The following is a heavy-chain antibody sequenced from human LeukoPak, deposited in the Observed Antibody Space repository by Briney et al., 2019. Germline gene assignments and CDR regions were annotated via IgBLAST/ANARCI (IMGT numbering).Heavy chain of an antibody. CDR1: GYTFTGYY. J-gene: IGHJ4*02. CDR2: INPNSGGT. V-gene: IGHV1-2*02. CDR3: ARALSSLRLYYFDY. D-gene: IGHD6-6*01. Sequence: ASVKVSFKASGYTFTGYYIHWVRQAPGQGLEWMGWINPNSGGTNYAQNLEGRVTMTRDTSTSTAYMELSSLTSDDTAVYYCARALSSLRLYYFDYWGQGTLITVSS.